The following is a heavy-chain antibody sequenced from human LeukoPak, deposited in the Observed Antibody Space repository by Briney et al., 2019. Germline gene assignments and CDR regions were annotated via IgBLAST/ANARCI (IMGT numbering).Heavy chain of an antibody. V-gene: IGHV3-30*18. D-gene: IGHD2-15*01. CDR2: MSYDGSNK. J-gene: IGHJ6*02. CDR1: GFTFRSYG. CDR3: AKDQKDGYCSGGSCYTYYYYFYGMDV. Sequence: GGSLRLSCAASGFTFRSYGMHWVRQAPGKGLEWVAVMSYDGSNKYYADSVKGRFTISRDNSKNTLYLQMSSLRAEDTAVYYCAKDQKDGYCSGGSCYTYYYYFYGMDVWGQGTTVTVSS.